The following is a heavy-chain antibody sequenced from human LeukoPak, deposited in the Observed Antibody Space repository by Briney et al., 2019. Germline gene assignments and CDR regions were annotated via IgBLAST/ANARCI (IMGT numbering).Heavy chain of an antibody. CDR1: GFTVSSNY. CDR2: IYSGGST. D-gene: IGHD6-13*01. Sequence: GGSLRLSCAASGFTVSSNYMSWVRQAPGKGLEWVSVIYSGGSTYYADSVKGRFTISRANSKNTLYLQMNSLRAEDTAVYYCARGHSSSWYFYYYYGMDVWGQGTTVTVSS. CDR3: ARGHSSSWYFYYYYGMDV. V-gene: IGHV3-66*01. J-gene: IGHJ6*02.